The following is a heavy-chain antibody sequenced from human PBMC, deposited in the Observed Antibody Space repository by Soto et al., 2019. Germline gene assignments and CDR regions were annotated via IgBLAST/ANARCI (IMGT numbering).Heavy chain of an antibody. J-gene: IGHJ4*02. CDR3: ARHRSN. V-gene: IGHV4-39*01. CDR2: IYYSGIT. Sequence: ETLSLTCTVSGVSISNSSYYWGWIRRPPGKGLEWIGTIYYSGITYYNPSLKSRVTISVDTSKNQFSLKLTSVTAADTAVYYCARHRSNWGQGTLVTVSS. CDR1: GVSISNSSYY.